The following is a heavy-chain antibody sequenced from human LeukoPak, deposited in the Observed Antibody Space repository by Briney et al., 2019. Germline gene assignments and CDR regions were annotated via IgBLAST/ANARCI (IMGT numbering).Heavy chain of an antibody. J-gene: IGHJ4*02. CDR2: IYYSGST. CDR3: ARDSTIAAAFDY. D-gene: IGHD6-13*01. V-gene: IGHV4-31*03. CDR1: GGSISSGGYY. Sequence: SETLSLTCTVSGGSISSGGYYWSWIRQHPGKGLEWIGYIYYSGSTYHNPSLKSRVTISVDTSKNQFSLKLSSVTAADTAVYYCARDSTIAAAFDYWGQGTLVTVAS.